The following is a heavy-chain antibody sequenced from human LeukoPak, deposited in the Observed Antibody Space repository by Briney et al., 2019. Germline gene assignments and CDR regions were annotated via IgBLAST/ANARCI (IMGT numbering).Heavy chain of an antibody. CDR2: IKQDGSEK. D-gene: IGHD3-16*01. Sequence: GGSLRLSCAASGFTFSSFWMGWVRQAPGKGLEWVANIKQDGSEKYYVDSVKGRFTISRDNAKNSLYLQMNSLRAEDTAVYFCARGGGLDVWGQGATVTVSS. V-gene: IGHV3-7*03. CDR1: GFTFSSFW. J-gene: IGHJ6*02. CDR3: ARGGGLDV.